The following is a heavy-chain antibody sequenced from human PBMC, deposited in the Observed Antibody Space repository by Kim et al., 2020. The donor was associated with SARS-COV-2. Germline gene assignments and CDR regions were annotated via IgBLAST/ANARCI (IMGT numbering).Heavy chain of an antibody. CDR2: INTNTGNP. J-gene: IGHJ4*02. D-gene: IGHD5-12*01. CDR3: ARTHSVYDEYYFDF. CDR1: GYTFTNYA. V-gene: IGHV7-4-1*02. Sequence: ASVKVSCKASGYTFTNYAMNWVRQAPGQGLEWMGWINTNTGNPTYAQGFTGRFVFSLDTSVSTAYLQISSLKAEDTVVYYCARTHSVYDEYYFDFWGQGTLVTVSS.